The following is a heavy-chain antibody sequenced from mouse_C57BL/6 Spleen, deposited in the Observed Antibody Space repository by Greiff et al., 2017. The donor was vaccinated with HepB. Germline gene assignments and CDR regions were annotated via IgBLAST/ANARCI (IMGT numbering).Heavy chain of an antibody. Sequence: VKLMESGAELVRPGASVKLSCKASGYTFTDYYINWVKQRPGQGLEWIARIYPGSGNTYYNEKFKGKATLTAEKSSSTAYMQLSSLTSEDSAVYFCARESTTVVAPFAYWGQGTLVTVSA. CDR3: ARESTTVVAPFAY. J-gene: IGHJ3*01. V-gene: IGHV1-76*01. CDR1: GYTFTDYY. D-gene: IGHD1-1*01. CDR2: IYPGSGNT.